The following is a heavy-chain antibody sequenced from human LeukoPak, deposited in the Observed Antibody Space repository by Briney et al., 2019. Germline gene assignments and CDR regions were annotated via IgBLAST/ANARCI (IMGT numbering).Heavy chain of an antibody. V-gene: IGHV3-53*01. CDR3: ARAGKENLDKYYFDY. CDR1: GFTVSSSF. Sequence: PGGSLRLSCAASGFTVSSSFMSWVRQAQGKGLEWVSIIHPDGATACASSVKGRFTISRDNSRHTLYLQMNSLRGEDTAVYYCARAGKENLDKYYFDYWGPGTLVTVSS. CDR2: IHPDGAT. J-gene: IGHJ4*02. D-gene: IGHD1-1*01.